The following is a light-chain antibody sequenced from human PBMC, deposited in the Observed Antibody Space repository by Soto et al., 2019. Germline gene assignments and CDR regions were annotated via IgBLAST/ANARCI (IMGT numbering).Light chain of an antibody. J-gene: IGKJ1*01. CDR2: DAS. V-gene: IGKV1-5*01. CDR1: QSISNW. CDR3: QRYNSYRAT. Sequence: DIQMTQSPSTLSASVGDRVTITCRASQSISNWLAWYQQKPGKAPKLLIYDASSLESGVPSRFSVSGSGTEFTLTIRSLQPDDFATYYCQRYNSYRATFGQGTKVEIK.